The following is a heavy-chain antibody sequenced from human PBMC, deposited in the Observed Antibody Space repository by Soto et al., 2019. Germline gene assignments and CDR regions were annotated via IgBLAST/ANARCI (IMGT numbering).Heavy chain of an antibody. CDR3: ARGDVVVVAATYFDY. Sequence: ETLSLTCAVYGGSFSGYYWSWIRQPPGKGLEWIGEINHSGSTNYNPSLKSRVTISVDTSKNQFSLKLSSVTAADTAVYYCARGDVVVVAATYFDYWGQGTLVTVSS. D-gene: IGHD2-15*01. CDR1: GGSFSGYY. J-gene: IGHJ4*02. V-gene: IGHV4-34*01. CDR2: INHSGST.